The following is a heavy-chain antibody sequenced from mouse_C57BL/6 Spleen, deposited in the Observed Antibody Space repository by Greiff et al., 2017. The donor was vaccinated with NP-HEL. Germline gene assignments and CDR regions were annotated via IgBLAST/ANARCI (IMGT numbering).Heavy chain of an antibody. V-gene: IGHV1-82*01. CDR1: GYAFSSSW. D-gene: IGHD2-4*01. Sequence: VQLQQSGPELVKPGASVKISCKASGYAFSSSWMDWVKQRPGKGLEWIGRIYPGDGDTNYNGKFKGKATLTADKSSSTAYMQLSSLTSEDSAVYFCARAGSYDYDGSWFAYWGQGTLVTVSA. CDR2: IYPGDGDT. J-gene: IGHJ3*01. CDR3: ARAGSYDYDGSWFAY.